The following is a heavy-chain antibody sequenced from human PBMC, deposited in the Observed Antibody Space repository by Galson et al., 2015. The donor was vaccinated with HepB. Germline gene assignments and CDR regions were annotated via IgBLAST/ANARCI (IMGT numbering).Heavy chain of an antibody. J-gene: IGHJ6*02. CDR3: ARVAPSVGATYYYYYGMDV. Sequence: SVKVSCKASGYTFTSYGISWVRQVPGQGLEWMGWISAYNGNTNYAQKLQGRVTMTSDTSTSTAYMELRSLRSDDTAVYYCARVAPSVGATYYYYYGMDVWGQGTTVTVSS. CDR1: GYTFTSYG. D-gene: IGHD1-26*01. V-gene: IGHV1-18*01. CDR2: ISAYNGNT.